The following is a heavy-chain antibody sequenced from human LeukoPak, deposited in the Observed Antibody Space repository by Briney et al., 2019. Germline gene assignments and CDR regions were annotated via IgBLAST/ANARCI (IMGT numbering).Heavy chain of an antibody. J-gene: IGHJ4*02. Sequence: SETLSLTCAVSGGSISSSNWWSWVRQPPGKGLEWIGEIYHSGSTDYNPSLKSRVTISVDKSKNQFSLKLSSVTAANTAVYYCASAYSYYYYFDYWGQGTLVTVSS. CDR2: IYHSGST. CDR1: GGSISSSNW. V-gene: IGHV4-4*02. D-gene: IGHD1-26*01. CDR3: ASAYSYYYYFDY.